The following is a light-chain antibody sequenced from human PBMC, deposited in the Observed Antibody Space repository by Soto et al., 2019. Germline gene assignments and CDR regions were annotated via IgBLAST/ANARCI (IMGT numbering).Light chain of an antibody. Sequence: EIVLTQSPATLSLSPGERATLSCWASQSVNRYLVWYQQKPGQAPRLLMYDASKRATGIPARFSGSGSGTDLTITISSLEPEDFEVYDCQQRDIWPWTFGQGTKVDIK. J-gene: IGKJ1*01. CDR1: QSVNRY. V-gene: IGKV3-11*01. CDR3: QQRDIWPWT. CDR2: DAS.